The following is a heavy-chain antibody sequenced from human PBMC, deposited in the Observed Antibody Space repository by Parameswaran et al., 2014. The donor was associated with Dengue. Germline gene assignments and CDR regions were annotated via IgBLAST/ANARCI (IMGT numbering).Heavy chain of an antibody. CDR2: IYHSGST. Sequence: VRQAPGKGLEWIGEIYHSGSTNYNPSLKSRVTISVDKSKNQFSLKLSSVTAADTAVYYCARLLLRYFDWLPKRDYYYGMDVWGRGTTVTVSS. V-gene: IGHV4-4*02. D-gene: IGHD3-9*01. CDR3: ARLLLRYFDWLPKRDYYYGMDV. J-gene: IGHJ6*02.